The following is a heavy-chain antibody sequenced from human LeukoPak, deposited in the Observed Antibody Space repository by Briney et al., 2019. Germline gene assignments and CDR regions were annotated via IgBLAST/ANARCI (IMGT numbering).Heavy chain of an antibody. V-gene: IGHV3-23*01. CDR1: GFTFSNFG. D-gene: IGHD6-6*01. Sequence: GGSLRLSCAASGFTFSNFGMSWVRQAPGKGLEWVSAIFANGVTTLYADSVKGRFIISRDNSQNRLFLQVNSLRVEDTAVYYCARGLGGLASAPDSWGQGTLVTVSS. CDR3: ARGLGGLASAPDS. CDR2: IFANGVTT. J-gene: IGHJ5*01.